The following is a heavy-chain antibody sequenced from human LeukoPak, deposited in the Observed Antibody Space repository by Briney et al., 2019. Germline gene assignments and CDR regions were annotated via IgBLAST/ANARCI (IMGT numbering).Heavy chain of an antibody. Sequence: PGGSLRLSCAASGFTFSSYWMSWVRQAPGKGLEWVANIKQDGSEKYYVDSVKGRFTISRDNAKNSLYLQMNSLRAEDTAVYYCAKDPNSSGWYMDFFDYWGQGALVTASS. CDR3: AKDPNSSGWYMDFFDY. J-gene: IGHJ4*02. V-gene: IGHV3-7*03. CDR1: GFTFSSYW. D-gene: IGHD6-19*01. CDR2: IKQDGSEK.